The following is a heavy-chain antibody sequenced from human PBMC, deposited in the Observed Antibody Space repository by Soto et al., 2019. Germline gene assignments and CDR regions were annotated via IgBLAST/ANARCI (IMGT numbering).Heavy chain of an antibody. CDR2: IIPMFGTT. CDR1: GGTFSSYT. Sequence: QVRLVQSGAEVKKPGSSVKVSCKASGGTFSSYTLNWVRQAPGPGLEWMGGIIPMFGTTDYAEKFQGRVTITADECTSTAYMELTGLRSEDTAFYYCARDGAGMGATSDYWGQGTLVTVSS. J-gene: IGHJ4*02. V-gene: IGHV1-69*12. CDR3: ARDGAGMGATSDY. D-gene: IGHD1-26*01.